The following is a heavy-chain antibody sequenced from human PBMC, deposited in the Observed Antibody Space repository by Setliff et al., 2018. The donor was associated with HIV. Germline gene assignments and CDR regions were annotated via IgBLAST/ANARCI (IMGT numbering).Heavy chain of an antibody. CDR3: ARLGWERGAFNV. V-gene: IGHV3-7*01. CDR2: IKQDGSEK. D-gene: IGHD3-16*01. CDR1: GFSFGGYW. Sequence: PGGSLRLSCAASGFSFGGYWMSWVRQAPGKGLEWVANIKQDGSEKNYVDSVKGRFTISRDNAKNSLYLQMNSLRAEDTAVYYCARLGWERGAFNVWGQGTMVTVSS. J-gene: IGHJ3*01.